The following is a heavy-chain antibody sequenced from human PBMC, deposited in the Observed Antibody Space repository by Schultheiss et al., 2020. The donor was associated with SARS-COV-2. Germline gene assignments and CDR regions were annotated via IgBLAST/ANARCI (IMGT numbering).Heavy chain of an antibody. V-gene: IGHV4-30-4*08. CDR3: ARLGDWGYYFDY. J-gene: IGHJ4*02. Sequence: SETLSLTCTVSSGSINSGDNYWSWIRQHPGKGLEWIGYIYYSGSTYYNPSLKSRVTISVDTSKNQFSLKLSSVTAADTAVYYCARLGDWGYYFDYWGQGTLVTVAS. CDR1: SGSINSGDNY. CDR2: IYYSGST. D-gene: IGHD2-21*01.